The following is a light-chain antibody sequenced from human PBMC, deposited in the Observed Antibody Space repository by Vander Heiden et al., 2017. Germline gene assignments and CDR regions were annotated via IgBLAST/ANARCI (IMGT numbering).Light chain of an antibody. J-gene: IGKJ1*01. CDR2: GAS. CDR1: QSVSSN. Sequence: ERVMPQSPATLSVSPGERATLSCRASQSVSSNVAWYQQKPGQAPRLLIYGASTRATGIPARCSGSGSGTEFTLTISSLQSEDFAVYYCQQYNNGPWTFGQGTKVEIK. V-gene: IGKV3-15*01. CDR3: QQYNNGPWT.